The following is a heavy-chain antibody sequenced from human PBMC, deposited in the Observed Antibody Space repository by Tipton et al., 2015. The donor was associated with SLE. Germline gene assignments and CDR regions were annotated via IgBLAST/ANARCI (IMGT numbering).Heavy chain of an antibody. V-gene: IGHV4-39*07. CDR1: GDSISGSKFY. J-gene: IGHJ4*02. CDR2: IYYRGTT. Sequence: GLVKPSETLSLTCTVSGDSISGSKFYWSWIRQPPGKGLEWIGTIYYRGTTYYNPSLTSRVTISVDTSKNQFSLKLSSVTAADTAVYYCARGEYGYIVLGYWGQGTLVTVSS. CDR3: ARGEYGYIVLGY. D-gene: IGHD2-21*01.